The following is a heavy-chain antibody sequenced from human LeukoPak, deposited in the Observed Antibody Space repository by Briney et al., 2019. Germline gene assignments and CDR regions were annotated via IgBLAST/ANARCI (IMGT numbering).Heavy chain of an antibody. Sequence: PGGSLRLSCATSGFTLSNFWMSWVRQAPGKGLEWVADINQDGSQKYYRDSVKGRFTISRDNAKNSLYLQMNSLRVEDTAVYYCARLGLEVGGPNWFDPWGQGTLVTVSS. V-gene: IGHV3-7*01. CDR2: INQDGSQK. CDR1: GFTLSNFW. CDR3: ARLGLEVGGPNWFDP. J-gene: IGHJ5*02. D-gene: IGHD1-1*01.